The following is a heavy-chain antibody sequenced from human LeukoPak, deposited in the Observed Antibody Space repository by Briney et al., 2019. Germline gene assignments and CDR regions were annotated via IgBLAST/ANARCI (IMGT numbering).Heavy chain of an antibody. CDR1: GGSFSGYY. Sequence: SETLSLTCAVYGGSFSGYYWSWIRQPPGKGLEWIGEINHSGSTNYNPSLKSRVTISVDTSKNQFSLKLSSVTAADTAVYYCARGYRYYDSSGYYSLLGYYYGMDVWGQRTTVTVSS. J-gene: IGHJ6*02. CDR2: INHSGST. D-gene: IGHD3-22*01. V-gene: IGHV4-34*01. CDR3: ARGYRYYDSSGYYSLLGYYYGMDV.